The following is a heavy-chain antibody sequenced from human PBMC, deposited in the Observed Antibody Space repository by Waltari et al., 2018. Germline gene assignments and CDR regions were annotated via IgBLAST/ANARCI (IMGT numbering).Heavy chain of an antibody. CDR3: ARDEAEL. CDR2: IYYSGST. Sequence: QLQLQESGPGLVKHSETLSLTCTVPGGSISSSSYYWGWIRQPPGKGLEWIGSIYYSGSTYYNPSLKSRVTISVDTSKNQFSLKLSSVTAADTAVYYCARDEAELWGQGTLVTVSS. J-gene: IGHJ4*02. D-gene: IGHD6-19*01. CDR1: GGSISSSSYY. V-gene: IGHV4-39*07.